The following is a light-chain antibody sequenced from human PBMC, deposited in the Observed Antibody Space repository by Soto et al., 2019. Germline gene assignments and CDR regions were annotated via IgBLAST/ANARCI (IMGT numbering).Light chain of an antibody. CDR2: SVN. V-gene: IGLV1-47*02. J-gene: IGLJ2*01. CDR3: AAWDDSLRGLV. Sequence: SVLTQPPSASGTPGQRVTISCSGSSSNIGKNYVYWYQQLPGTAPKLLIYSVNQRPSGVPDRFSGSKSGTSASLAIGGLRSEDEADYYCAAWDDSLRGLVFGGGTKLTVL. CDR1: SSNIGKNY.